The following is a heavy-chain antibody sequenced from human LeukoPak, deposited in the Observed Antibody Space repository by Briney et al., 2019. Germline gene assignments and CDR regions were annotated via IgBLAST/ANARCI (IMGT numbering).Heavy chain of an antibody. CDR1: GFTFSTYS. J-gene: IGHJ6*02. Sequence: PGGSLRLSCAASGFTFSTYSMNWVRQAPGKGLEWVSSISSRSHYIYYADSVKGRFTISRDNAKNSLYLQMNSLRAEDTAVYYCSGLYSYGMDVWGQGTTVTVSS. CDR2: ISSRSHYI. D-gene: IGHD2-8*01. CDR3: SGLYSYGMDV. V-gene: IGHV3-21*01.